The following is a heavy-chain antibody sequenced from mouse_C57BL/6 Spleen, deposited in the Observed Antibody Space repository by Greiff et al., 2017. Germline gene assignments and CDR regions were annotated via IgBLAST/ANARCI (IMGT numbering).Heavy chain of an antibody. CDR2: FYPGSGSI. D-gene: IGHD2-4*01. V-gene: IGHV1-62-2*01. CDR1: GYTFTEYT. Sequence: QVQLQQSGAELAKPGASVKLSCKASGYTFTEYTIHWVKQRSGQGLEWIGWFYPGSGSIKYNEKFKDKATLTADKSSSTVYMELSRLSSEDSAVYFCARHEEGRDYGDYFDYWGQGTTLTVSS. J-gene: IGHJ2*01. CDR3: ARHEEGRDYGDYFDY.